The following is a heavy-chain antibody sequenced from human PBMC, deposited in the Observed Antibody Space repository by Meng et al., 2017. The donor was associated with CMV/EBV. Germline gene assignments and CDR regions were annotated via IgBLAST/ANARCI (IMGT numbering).Heavy chain of an antibody. CDR1: GFTFSSYA. D-gene: IGHD2-2*01. Sequence: GESLKISCAASGFTFSSYATSWVRQAPGKGLEWVSAISGSGGSTYYADSVKGRFTISRDNSKNTLYLQMNSLRAEDTAVYYCAKVTLGYCSSTSCYPWFDPWGQGTLVTVSS. V-gene: IGHV3-23*01. CDR2: ISGSGGST. CDR3: AKVTLGYCSSTSCYPWFDP. J-gene: IGHJ5*02.